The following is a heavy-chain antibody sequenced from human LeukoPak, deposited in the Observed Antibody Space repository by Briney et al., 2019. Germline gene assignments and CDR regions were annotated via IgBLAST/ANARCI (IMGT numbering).Heavy chain of an antibody. Sequence: SEPLSLTCTVSGGSISCSSYYWGWIRKPPGKGLEWIGGMDYSRIPYYNPSLKSRVTISVDTSKDQFSLKLSSVTAADSAMYSCARGYSSSRRYEKDCWGQGTLVTVSS. CDR3: ARGYSSSRRYEKDC. V-gene: IGHV4-39*01. J-gene: IGHJ4*02. CDR2: MDYSRIP. CDR1: GGSISCSSYY. D-gene: IGHD6-19*01.